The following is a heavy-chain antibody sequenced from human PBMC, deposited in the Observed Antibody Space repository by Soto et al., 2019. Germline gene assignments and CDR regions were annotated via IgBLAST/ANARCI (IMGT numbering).Heavy chain of an antibody. CDR1: GFTFSSYG. CDR2: ISYDGSNK. CDR3: AKDMDAYCGGDCSTDY. V-gene: IGHV3-30*18. Sequence: GESLKISCAASGFTFSSYGMHWVRQAPGKGLEWVAVISYDGSNKYYADSVKGRFTISRDNSKSTLYLQMNSLRAEDTAVYYCAKDMDAYCGGDCSTDYWGQGTLVTVSS. J-gene: IGHJ4*02. D-gene: IGHD2-21*02.